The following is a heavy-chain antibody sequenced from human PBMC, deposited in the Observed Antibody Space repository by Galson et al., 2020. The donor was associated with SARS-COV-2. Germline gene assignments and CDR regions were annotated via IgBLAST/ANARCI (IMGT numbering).Heavy chain of an antibody. Sequence: GGSLRLYCTASGFTFGDYAMSWVRQAPGKGLEWVGFIRSKAYGGTTEYAASVKGRFTMSRDDSKSIAYLQMNSLKTEDTAVYYCTKRGYSGYGYFDYWGQGTLVTVSS. CDR2: IRSKAYGGTT. V-gene: IGHV3-49*04. CDR1: GFTFGDYA. D-gene: IGHD5-12*01. J-gene: IGHJ4*02. CDR3: TKRGYSGYGYFDY.